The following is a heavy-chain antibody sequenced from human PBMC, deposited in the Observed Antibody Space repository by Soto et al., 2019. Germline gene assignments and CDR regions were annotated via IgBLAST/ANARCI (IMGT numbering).Heavy chain of an antibody. CDR1: GFTFSSYA. J-gene: IGHJ6*03. CDR3: ANEGELDGDYGYYYMDV. Sequence: EVQLLESGGGLVQPGGSLRLSCAASGFTFSSYAMSWVRQAPGKGLEWVSAISGSGGSTYYADSVKGRFTIARDNSKNTLYLQMNSLRAEDTAVYYCANEGELDGDYGYYYMDVWGKGTTVTVSS. V-gene: IGHV3-23*01. CDR2: ISGSGGST. D-gene: IGHD4-17*01.